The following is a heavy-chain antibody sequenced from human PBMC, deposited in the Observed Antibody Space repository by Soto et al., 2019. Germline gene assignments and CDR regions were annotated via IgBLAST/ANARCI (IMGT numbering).Heavy chain of an antibody. CDR1: GDSVSSNSAA. J-gene: IGHJ4*02. V-gene: IGHV6-1*01. Sequence: PSQTLSLTCAISGDSVSSNSAAWNWIRQSPSRGLEWLGRTYYRSKWYNDYAVSVKSRITINPDTSKNQFSLQLNSVTPEVTAVYDCARTFGASGRADYWGQGTLVTVSS. D-gene: IGHD3-16*01. CDR3: ARTFGASGRADY. CDR2: TYYRSKWYN.